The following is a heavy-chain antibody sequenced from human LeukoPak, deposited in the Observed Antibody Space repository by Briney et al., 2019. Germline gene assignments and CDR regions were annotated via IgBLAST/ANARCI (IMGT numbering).Heavy chain of an antibody. CDR1: GFTFSSYA. J-gene: IGHJ4*02. CDR2: ISGSGDNT. V-gene: IGHV3-23*01. D-gene: IGHD6-6*01. Sequence: GGSLRLSCAASGFTFSSYAMSWVRQVPGKGLEWVSVISGSGDNTYYADSVKGRFTISRDNSKNMLYLRMNSLRAEDTAVYYCAKWKYSNSGIDDYWGQGTLVTVSS. CDR3: AKWKYSNSGIDDY.